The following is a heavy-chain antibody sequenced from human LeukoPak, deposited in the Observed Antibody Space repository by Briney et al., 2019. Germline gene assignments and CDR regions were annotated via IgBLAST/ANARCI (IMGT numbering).Heavy chain of an antibody. J-gene: IGHJ2*01. CDR2: IYHSGST. V-gene: IGHV4-38-2*02. CDR3: ARVVAIAAAGTWYFDL. CDR1: GYSISSGYY. Sequence: PSETLSLTCTVSGYSISSGYYWGWIRQPPGKGLEWIGSIYHSGSTYYNPSLKSRVTISVDTSKNQFSLKLSSVTAADTAVYYCARVVAIAAAGTWYFDLWGRGTLVTVSS. D-gene: IGHD6-13*01.